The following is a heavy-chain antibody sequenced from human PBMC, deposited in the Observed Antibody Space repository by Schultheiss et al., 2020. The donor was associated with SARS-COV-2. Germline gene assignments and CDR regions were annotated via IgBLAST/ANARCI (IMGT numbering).Heavy chain of an antibody. Sequence: GGSLRLSCAASGFTFSSYAMHWVRQAPGKGLEWVAVISYDGINKYYADSVKGRFTISRDNSKNTLYLQMNSLRAEDTAVYYCARAELYYDFWSGYYAGLDYWGQGTLVTVSS. V-gene: IGHV3-30*04. CDR1: GFTFSSYA. J-gene: IGHJ4*02. D-gene: IGHD3-3*01. CDR3: ARAELYYDFWSGYYAGLDY. CDR2: ISYDGINK.